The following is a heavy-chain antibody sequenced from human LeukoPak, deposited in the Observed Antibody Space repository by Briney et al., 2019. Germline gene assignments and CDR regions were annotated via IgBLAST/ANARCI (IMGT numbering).Heavy chain of an antibody. Sequence: GGSLRLSCAASGFTFDTYWMSWVRQAPGKGLEWVANIKQDGSEKDYVDSVKGRFTISRDNAKNSLYLQMNSLRAEDTAVYYCARDVVSSGWYLFDYWGQGTLVTVSS. CDR1: GFTFDTYW. V-gene: IGHV3-7*01. J-gene: IGHJ4*02. CDR2: IKQDGSEK. D-gene: IGHD6-19*01. CDR3: ARDVVSSGWYLFDY.